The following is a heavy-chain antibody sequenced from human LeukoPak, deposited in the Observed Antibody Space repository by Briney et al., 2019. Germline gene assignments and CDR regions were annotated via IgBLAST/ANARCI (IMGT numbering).Heavy chain of an antibody. Sequence: GGSLRLSCAASGFTFSTYAMNWVRQAPGKGLEWVSAISGSGAKTYYADFVKGRFTISRDNSKNTLYLQMNSLRAEDTAVYYCAKDTRIYYYYYYMDVWGKGTTVTVSS. CDR3: AKDTRIYYYYYYMDV. CDR2: ISGSGAKT. J-gene: IGHJ6*03. CDR1: GFTFSTYA. V-gene: IGHV3-23*01.